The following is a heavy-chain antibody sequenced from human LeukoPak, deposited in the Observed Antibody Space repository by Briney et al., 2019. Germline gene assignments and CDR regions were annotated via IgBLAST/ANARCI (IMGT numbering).Heavy chain of an antibody. D-gene: IGHD3-16*01. J-gene: IGHJ4*02. CDR3: ARDVTLGNFDY. CDR2: ISSSSSYI. CDR1: GFTFSSYS. Sequence: GGSLRLSCAASGFTFSSYSMNCVRQAPGKGLEWVSSISSSSSYIYYADSVKGRFTITRDNAKNSLYLQMNSLRAEDTAVYYCARDVTLGNFDYWGQGILVIVSS. V-gene: IGHV3-21*01.